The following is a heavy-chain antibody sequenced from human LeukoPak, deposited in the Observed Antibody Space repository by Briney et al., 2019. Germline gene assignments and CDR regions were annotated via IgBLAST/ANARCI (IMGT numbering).Heavy chain of an antibody. D-gene: IGHD2-2*02. CDR1: GGSISSYY. CDR3: ARGSTSHCSSTSCYNRPFDY. J-gene: IGHJ4*02. Sequence: TSETLSLTCTVSGGSISSYYWSWIRQPPGKGLEWIGYIYYSGSTNYNPSLKSRVTISVDTSKNQFSLKLSSVTAADTAVYYCARGSTSHCSSTSCYNRPFDYWGQGTLVTVSS. CDR2: IYYSGST. V-gene: IGHV4-59*01.